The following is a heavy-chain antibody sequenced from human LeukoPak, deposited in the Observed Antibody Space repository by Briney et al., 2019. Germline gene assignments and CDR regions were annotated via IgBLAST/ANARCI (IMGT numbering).Heavy chain of an antibody. V-gene: IGHV4-39*01. CDR1: GGSISSSSYY. CDR2: IFYSGST. J-gene: IGHJ4*02. D-gene: IGHD3-22*01. CDR3: ARQFYYDSGGSHY. Sequence: SETLSLTCTVSGGSISSSSYYWGWIRQPPGKGLEWIGSIFYSGSTSYNPSLESRVTISVDTSKNQFSLKLSSVTAADTAVYYCARQFYYDSGGSHYWGQGTLVTVSS.